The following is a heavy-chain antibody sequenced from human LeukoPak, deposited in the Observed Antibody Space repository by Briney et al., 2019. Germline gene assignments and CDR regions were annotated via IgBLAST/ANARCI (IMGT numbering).Heavy chain of an antibody. V-gene: IGHV3-74*01. Sequence: PGGSLRLSCAASGFTFSRYWMHWVRQAPGKGLVWLSRINSDGSSTSYADSVKGRSTISRDNAKNTLYLQMNSLRAEDTAVYYCARDYDYYDSSGYYDYWGQGTLVTVSS. CDR3: ARDYDYYDSSGYYDY. J-gene: IGHJ4*02. D-gene: IGHD3-22*01. CDR1: GFTFSRYW. CDR2: INSDGSST.